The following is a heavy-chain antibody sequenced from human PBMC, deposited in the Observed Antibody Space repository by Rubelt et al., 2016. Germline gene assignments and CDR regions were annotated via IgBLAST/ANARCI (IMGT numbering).Heavy chain of an antibody. J-gene: IGHJ4*02. D-gene: IGHD3-22*01. V-gene: IGHV3-74*01. CDR1: GFTFSSYW. CDR2: INSDGSST. CDR3: VRVGRNDDNSGYTSVDY. Sequence: EVQLVESGGGLVQPGGSLRLSCAASGFTFSSYWMHWVRQAPGKGLVWVSRINSDGSSTSYADSVKGRFTISRDKAKITLYLQMNSLRAEDTAVYYCVRVGRNDDNSGYTSVDYWGQGTLVTVSS.